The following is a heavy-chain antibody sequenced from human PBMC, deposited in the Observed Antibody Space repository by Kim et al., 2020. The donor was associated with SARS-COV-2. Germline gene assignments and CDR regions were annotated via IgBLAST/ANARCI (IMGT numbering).Heavy chain of an antibody. V-gene: IGHV4-59*01. CDR2: IYYSGST. CDR1: GGSISSYY. D-gene: IGHD3-10*01. Sequence: SETLSLTCTVSGGSISSYYWSWIRQPPGKGLEWIGYIYYSGSTNYNPSLKSRVTISVDTSKNQFSLKLSSVTAADTAVYYCARSYGSGNYFDYWGQGTL. J-gene: IGHJ4*02. CDR3: ARSYGSGNYFDY.